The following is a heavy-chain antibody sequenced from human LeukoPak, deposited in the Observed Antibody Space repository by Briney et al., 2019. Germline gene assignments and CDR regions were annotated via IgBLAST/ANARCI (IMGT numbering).Heavy chain of an antibody. J-gene: IGHJ5*02. CDR2: ISGSGVYT. CDR3: AKRSRELLT. V-gene: IGHV3-23*01. D-gene: IGHD1-26*01. CDR1: GFTFDSYG. Sequence: GGTLRLSCAASGFTFDSYGMNWVRQAPGKGLEWVSGISGSGVYTYYADSVKGRFTISRDNSKNTLYLQMNSLRAEDTAVYYCAKRSRELLTWGQGTLVTVSS.